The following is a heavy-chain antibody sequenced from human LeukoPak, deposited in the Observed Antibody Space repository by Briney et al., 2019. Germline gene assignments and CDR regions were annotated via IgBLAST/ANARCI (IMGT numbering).Heavy chain of an antibody. D-gene: IGHD1-7*01. Sequence: TSETLSLTCTVSGGSISSTNYYWGWIRQPPGKGLEWIGRIYTSGSTNYNPSLKSRVTMSVDTSKNQFSLKLSSVTAADTAVYYCARETRELLYYYYYYMDVWGKGTTVTVSS. CDR2: IYTSGST. CDR1: GGSISSTNYY. V-gene: IGHV4-39*07. CDR3: ARETRELLYYYYYYMDV. J-gene: IGHJ6*03.